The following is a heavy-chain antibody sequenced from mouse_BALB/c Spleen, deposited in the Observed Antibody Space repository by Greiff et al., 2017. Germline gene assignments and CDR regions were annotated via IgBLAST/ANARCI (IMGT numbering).Heavy chain of an antibody. Sequence: EVKLVESGGGLVKPGGSLKLSCAASGFTFSDYYMYWVRQTPEKRLEWVATISDGGSYTYYPDSVKGRFTISRDNAKNNLYLQMSSLKSEDTAMYYCARGYDYDDEYYFDYWGQGTTLTVSS. CDR1: GFTFSDYY. V-gene: IGHV5-4*02. CDR2: ISDGGSYT. J-gene: IGHJ2*01. D-gene: IGHD2-4*01. CDR3: ARGYDYDDEYYFDY.